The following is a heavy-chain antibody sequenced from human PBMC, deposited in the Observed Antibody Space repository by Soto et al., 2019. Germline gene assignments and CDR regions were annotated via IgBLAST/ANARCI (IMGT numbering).Heavy chain of an antibody. V-gene: IGHV1-69*01. CDR2: IIPIFGTA. D-gene: IGHD6-13*01. J-gene: IGHJ3*02. Sequence: QVQLVQSGAEVKKPGSSVKVSCKASGGTFSSYAISWVRQAPGQGLEWMGGIIPIFGTANYAQKFQGRVTITADESTSTAYMELSRLRSGDTAVYYCARGGAYSSSWYDAFDIWGQGTMVTVSS. CDR1: GGTFSSYA. CDR3: ARGGAYSSSWYDAFDI.